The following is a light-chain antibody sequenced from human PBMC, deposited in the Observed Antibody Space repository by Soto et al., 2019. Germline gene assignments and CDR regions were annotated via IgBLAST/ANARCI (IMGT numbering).Light chain of an antibody. Sequence: QSALTQPASVSGSPGQSITIACTGTSSDVGGYNYVSWYQQHPGKAPKLMIYEVTNRPSGVSNRFSGSKSGKPASLTISGLQAEDEADYYCSSYTSSNTVLFGGGTKLTVL. V-gene: IGLV2-14*01. CDR1: SSDVGGYNY. CDR2: EVT. J-gene: IGLJ2*01. CDR3: SSYTSSNTVL.